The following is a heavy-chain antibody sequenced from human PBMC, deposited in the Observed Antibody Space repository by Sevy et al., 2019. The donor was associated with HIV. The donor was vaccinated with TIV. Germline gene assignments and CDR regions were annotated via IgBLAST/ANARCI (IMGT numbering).Heavy chain of an antibody. CDR1: GFTFNIYA. CDR3: ARDVPSAVTLPFYYYGLDV. D-gene: IGHD4-17*01. J-gene: IGHJ6*02. V-gene: IGHV3-30*09. Sequence: GGSLRLSCAASGFTFNIYALHWVRQAPGKGLEWVAVISYDGSNIYYAESVKGRFAISRDNSKNTLYLQMNSLRPEDTGVYYCARDVPSAVTLPFYYYGLDVWGQGTTVTVSS. CDR2: ISYDGSNI.